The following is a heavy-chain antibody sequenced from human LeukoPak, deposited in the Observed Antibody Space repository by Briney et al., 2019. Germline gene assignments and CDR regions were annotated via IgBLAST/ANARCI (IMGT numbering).Heavy chain of an antibody. J-gene: IGHJ3*02. V-gene: IGHV3-30*02. D-gene: IGHD1-26*01. CDR1: GFTFSSYG. CDR2: IRYDGSNK. CDR3: AKEGLSGSYYFENAFDI. Sequence: GGSLRLSCAASGFTFSSYGMHWVRQAPGKGLEWVAFIRYDGSNKYYADSVKGRFTISRDNSKNTLYLQMNSLRAEDTAVYYGAKEGLSGSYYFENAFDIWGQGTMVTVSS.